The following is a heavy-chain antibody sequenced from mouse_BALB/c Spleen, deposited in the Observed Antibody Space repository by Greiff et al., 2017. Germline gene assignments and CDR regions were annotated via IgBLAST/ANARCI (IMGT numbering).Heavy chain of an antibody. V-gene: IGHV5-12-2*01. CDR1: GFTFSSYT. Sequence: EVMLVESGGGLVQPGGSLKLSCAASGFTFSSYTMSWVRQTPEKRLEWVAYISNGGGSTYYPDTVKGRFTISRDNAKNTLYLQMSSLKSEDTAMYYCARHVRGYYVGFAYWGQGTLVTVSA. CDR3: ARHVRGYYVGFAY. D-gene: IGHD2-3*01. J-gene: IGHJ3*01. CDR2: ISNGGGST.